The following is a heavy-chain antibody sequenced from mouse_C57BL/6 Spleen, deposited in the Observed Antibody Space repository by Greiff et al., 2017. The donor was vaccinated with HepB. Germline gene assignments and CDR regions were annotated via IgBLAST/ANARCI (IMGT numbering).Heavy chain of an antibody. D-gene: IGHD1-1*01. J-gene: IGHJ3*01. CDR2: INPNNGGT. CDR1: GYTFTDYY. CDR3: ASHYYGSSWFAY. Sequence: EVQLQQSGPELVKPGASVKISCKASGYTFTDYYMNWVKQSHGKSLEWIGDINPNNGGTSYNQKFKGKATLTVDKSSSTAYMELRSLTSEDSAVDYWASHYYGSSWFAYWGQGTLVTVSA. V-gene: IGHV1-26*01.